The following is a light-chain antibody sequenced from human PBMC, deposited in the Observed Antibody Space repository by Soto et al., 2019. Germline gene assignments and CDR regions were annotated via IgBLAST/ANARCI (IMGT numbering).Light chain of an antibody. CDR1: QSVTSPF. Sequence: IVLTQSPCTLSLSPGERATLSCRASQSVTSPFLAWYQQKPGQAPRLLIYDSSTRATGFPDRFSGSGSGTDFTLTISMLHPEDLAVYCCQQDDSPTWTFGQGTKVDIK. V-gene: IGKV3-20*01. J-gene: IGKJ1*01. CDR2: DSS. CDR3: QQDDSPTWT.